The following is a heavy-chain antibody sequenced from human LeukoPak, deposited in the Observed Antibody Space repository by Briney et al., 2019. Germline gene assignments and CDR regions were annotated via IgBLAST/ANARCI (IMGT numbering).Heavy chain of an antibody. V-gene: IGHV3-21*01. D-gene: IGHD6-6*01. Sequence: PGGSLRLSCAASGFTLSSYSMNWVRQAPGKGLEWVSYISSSSTHIYYAYSVKGPFTISRDNARNSLYLQMNSLRAEDTAIYYCARSEHSSSSFDYWGQGTLVTVSS. CDR3: ARSEHSSSSFDY. J-gene: IGHJ4*02. CDR1: GFTLSSYS. CDR2: ISSSSTHI.